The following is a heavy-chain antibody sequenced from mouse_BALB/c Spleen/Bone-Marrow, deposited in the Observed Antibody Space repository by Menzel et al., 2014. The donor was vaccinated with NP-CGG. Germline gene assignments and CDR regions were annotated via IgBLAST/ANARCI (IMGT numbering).Heavy chain of an antibody. CDR1: GYSFTDYN. CDR2: IDPSYGGT. J-gene: IGHJ3*01. D-gene: IGHD2-3*01. V-gene: IGHV1-39*01. CDR3: ARGHDGYRTWFAY. Sequence: VQLKESGPELGKPGASVKMSCKASGYSFTDYNMNWVKQSNGKSLEWIGNIDPSYGGTTYNQKFKGKATLTVDKSSSTVYMQLKSLTSEDSAVYYCARGHDGYRTWFAYWGQGTLVTVSA.